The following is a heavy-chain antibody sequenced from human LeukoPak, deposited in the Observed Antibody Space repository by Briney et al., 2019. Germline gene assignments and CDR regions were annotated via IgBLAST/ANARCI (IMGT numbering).Heavy chain of an antibody. D-gene: IGHD5-18*01. CDR3: ARAVDTAMAHHYIGAAFDY. V-gene: IGHV4-39*07. CDR1: GVSISSSSYY. J-gene: IGHJ4*02. Sequence: SETLSLTCTVFGVSISSSSYYWGWIRQPPGKGLEWIGSIYYSGSTYYNPSLKSRVTISVDTSKNQFSLKLSSVTAADTAVYYCARAVDTAMAHHYIGAAFDYWGQGTLVTVSS. CDR2: IYYSGST.